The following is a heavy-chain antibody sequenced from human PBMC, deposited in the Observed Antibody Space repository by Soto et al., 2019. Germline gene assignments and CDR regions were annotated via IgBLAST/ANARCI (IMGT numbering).Heavy chain of an antibody. CDR3: AKRKYCPRPTCFAY. V-gene: IGHV3-7*01. J-gene: IGHJ4*02. CDR2: IRQDGNEK. D-gene: IGHD2-15*01. Sequence: GGDLRLSCAGSGFTFNNYWMAWVRQAPGKGLEWVANIRQDGNEKNYVDSVKGRFTISRDNAQNTLFLQLNSLIADDTAVYYCAKRKYCPRPTCFAYWGQGTPVTVSS. CDR1: GFTFNNYW.